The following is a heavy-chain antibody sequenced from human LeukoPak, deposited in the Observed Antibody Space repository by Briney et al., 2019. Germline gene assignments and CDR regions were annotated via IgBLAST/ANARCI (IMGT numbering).Heavy chain of an antibody. V-gene: IGHV3-48*04. Sequence: GGSLRLSCAASGFTFSSYGMHWVPQAPGKGLEWVSYISSSGSTIYYADSVKGRFTISRDNAKNSLYLQMNSLRAEDTAVYYCASVNDAFDIWGQGTMVTVSS. CDR3: ASVNDAFDI. D-gene: IGHD2/OR15-2a*01. CDR2: ISSSGSTI. J-gene: IGHJ3*02. CDR1: GFTFSSYG.